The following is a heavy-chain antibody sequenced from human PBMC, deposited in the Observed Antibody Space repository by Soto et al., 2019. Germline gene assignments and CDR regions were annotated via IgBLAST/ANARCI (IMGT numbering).Heavy chain of an antibody. Sequence: GGSLRLSCAASGCPFSSYSMNWVRQAPGKGLEWVSSISSSSSYIYYADSVKGRFTISRDNAKNSLYLQMNSLRAEDTAVYYCARGIEDIVLMVYVAWFDPWGQGTLVTVSS. D-gene: IGHD2-8*01. CDR3: ARGIEDIVLMVYVAWFDP. CDR1: GCPFSSYS. CDR2: ISSSSSYI. J-gene: IGHJ5*02. V-gene: IGHV3-21*01.